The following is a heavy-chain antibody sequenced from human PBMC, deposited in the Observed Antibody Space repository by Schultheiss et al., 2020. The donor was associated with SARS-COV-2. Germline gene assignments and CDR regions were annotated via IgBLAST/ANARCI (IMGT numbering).Heavy chain of an antibody. D-gene: IGHD6-6*01. J-gene: IGHJ5*02. CDR2: IYTSGST. CDR3: ARVGIAAPWFDP. V-gene: IGHV4-4*07. Sequence: SETLSLTCTVSGGSISSYYWSWIRQPAGKGLEWIGRIYTSGSTNYNPSLKSRVTISVDTSKNQFSLKLSSVTAADTAVYYCARVGIAAPWFDPWGQGTLVTVSS. CDR1: GGSISSYY.